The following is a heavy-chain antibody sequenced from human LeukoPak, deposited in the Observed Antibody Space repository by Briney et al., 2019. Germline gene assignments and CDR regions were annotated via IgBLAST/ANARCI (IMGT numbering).Heavy chain of an antibody. CDR2: IKQDGSEK. CDR3: ARGISLDAFDI. J-gene: IGHJ3*02. CDR1: GFSFSSYA. Sequence: PGGSLRLSCAASGFSFSSYAMSWVRQAPGKGLEWVANIKQDGSEKYYVDSVKGRFTISRDNAKNSLYLQMNSLRAEDTAVYYCARGISLDAFDIWGQGTMVTVSS. V-gene: IGHV3-7*01.